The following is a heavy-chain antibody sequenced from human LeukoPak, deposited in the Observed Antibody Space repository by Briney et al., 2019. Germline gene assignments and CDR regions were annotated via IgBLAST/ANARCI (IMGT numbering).Heavy chain of an antibody. CDR3: TTQGSGYCYFDC. D-gene: IGHD3-22*01. J-gene: IGHJ4*02. Sequence: PGGYLRLSCAASGFTLTSYAMRWVRQAPGTGLEWVGRFKSTTDGGTTDYAAPVKGRFTISRDESKNTLYLQMNSLKTEDTAVYYCTTQGSGYCYFDCWGQGTLVTVSS. CDR2: FKSTTDGGTT. V-gene: IGHV3-15*01. CDR1: GFTLTSYA.